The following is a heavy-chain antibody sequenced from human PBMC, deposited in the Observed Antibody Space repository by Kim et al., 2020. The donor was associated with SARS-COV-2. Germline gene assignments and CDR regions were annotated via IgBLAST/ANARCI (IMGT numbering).Heavy chain of an antibody. D-gene: IGHD3-10*01. CDR3: ARDRRGFNPYYGMDV. Sequence: ADAVKGRFTISRDTAKSTVYLQMNSVRAEVTAVYYCARDRRGFNPYYGMDVWGQGTTVIVSS. V-gene: IGHV3-23*01. J-gene: IGHJ6*02.